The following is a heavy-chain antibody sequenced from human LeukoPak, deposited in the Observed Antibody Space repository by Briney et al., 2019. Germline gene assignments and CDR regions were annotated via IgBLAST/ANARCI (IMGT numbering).Heavy chain of an antibody. V-gene: IGHV1-24*01. J-gene: IGHJ3*02. D-gene: IGHD4-17*01. CDR1: GYTLTELS. Sequence: ASVKVSCTVSGYTLTELSMHWVRQAPGKGLEWMGGFDPEDGETIYAQKFQGRVTMTEDTSTDTAYMELSSLRSEDTAVYYCATDHPTHDYGDYGKERDAFDIWGQGTMVTVSS. CDR3: ATDHPTHDYGDYGKERDAFDI. CDR2: FDPEDGET.